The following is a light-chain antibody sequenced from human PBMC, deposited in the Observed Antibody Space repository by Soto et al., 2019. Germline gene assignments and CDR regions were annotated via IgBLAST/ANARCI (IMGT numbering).Light chain of an antibody. CDR1: SSDVGGYNY. J-gene: IGLJ2*01. V-gene: IGLV2-8*01. CDR2: AVS. CDR3: SSYAGSNNLV. Sequence: QSALTQPPSASGSPGQSVTISCTGTSSDVGGYNYVSWYQQHTGKAPKLMIDAVSKRPSGVPDRFSGSKSGTTASLTVSGLEAEGEADYYCSSYAGSNNLVFGGGTKVTVL.